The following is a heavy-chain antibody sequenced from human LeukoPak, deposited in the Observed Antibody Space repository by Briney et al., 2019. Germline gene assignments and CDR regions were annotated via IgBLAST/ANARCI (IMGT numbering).Heavy chain of an antibody. D-gene: IGHD6-13*01. CDR1: GYTFTDYY. CDR2: VDPEDGET. CDR3: ASGIAAAGT. V-gene: IGHV1-69-2*01. J-gene: IGHJ5*02. Sequence: ASVKVSRKVSGYTFTDYYMHWVQQAPGKGLEWMGLVDPEDGETIYAEKFQGRVTITAATSTDTAYMELSRLRSEDTAVYYCASGIAAAGTWGQGTLVTVSS.